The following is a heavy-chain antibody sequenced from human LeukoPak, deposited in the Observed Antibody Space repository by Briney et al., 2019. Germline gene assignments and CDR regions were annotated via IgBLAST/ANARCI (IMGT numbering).Heavy chain of an antibody. CDR2: IYYSGST. D-gene: IGHD1-26*01. Sequence: SETLSLTCTVSGGSISSYYWSWIRQPPGKGLEWIGYIYYSGSTNYNPSLKSRVTISVDTSKNQFSLKLSSVTAADTAVYYCARGGELMNFWGQGTLVTVSS. CDR3: ARGGELMNF. V-gene: IGHV4-59*01. CDR1: GGSISSYY. J-gene: IGHJ4*02.